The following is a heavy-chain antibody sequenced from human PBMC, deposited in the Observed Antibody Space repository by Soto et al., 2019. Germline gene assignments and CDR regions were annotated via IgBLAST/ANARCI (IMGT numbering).Heavy chain of an antibody. J-gene: IGHJ6*02. CDR3: TPELYDSSGYYYYYGMDV. V-gene: IGHV1-46*01. CDR2: INPSGGST. CDR1: GYTFTSYY. D-gene: IGHD3-22*01. Sequence: ASVKVSCKASGYTFTSYYMHWVRQAPGQGLEWMGIINPSGGSTSYAQKFQGRVTMTRDTSTSTVYMELSSLKTEDTAVYYCTPELYDSSGYYYYYGMDVWGQGTTVTVSS.